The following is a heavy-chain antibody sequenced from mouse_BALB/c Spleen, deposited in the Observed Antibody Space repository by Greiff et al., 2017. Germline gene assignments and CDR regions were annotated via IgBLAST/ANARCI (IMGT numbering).Heavy chain of an antibody. CDR2: ISSGGSYT. CDR3: TREQDAMDD. Sequence: EVQLVASGGGLVKPGGSLKLSCAASGFAFSSYTMSWVRQTPERRLEWVATISSGGSYTYYPGSVKGRFTISRDNAKNTLYLQMSSLKSEDTAMYYCTREQDAMDDWGQGTSVTVSS. V-gene: IGHV5-6-4*01. CDR1: GFAFSSYT. J-gene: IGHJ4*01.